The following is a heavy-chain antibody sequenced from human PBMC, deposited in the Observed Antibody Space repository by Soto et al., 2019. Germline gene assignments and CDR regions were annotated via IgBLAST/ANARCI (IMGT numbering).Heavy chain of an antibody. CDR2: IFYNGGA. D-gene: IGHD7-27*01. J-gene: IGHJ6*02. CDR1: FGPMRGYY. Sequence: LQESVPGLVKASETLSLSCSVSFGPMRGYYWSWIRQPPGKGLEWIANIFYNGGANYNPSLRSRVTISVDKSKNSFSLRLTSVTPADTAVSYCARDGDHDYFYGMDIWGQGTTVTVS. CDR3: ARDGDHDYFYGMDI. V-gene: IGHV4-59*01.